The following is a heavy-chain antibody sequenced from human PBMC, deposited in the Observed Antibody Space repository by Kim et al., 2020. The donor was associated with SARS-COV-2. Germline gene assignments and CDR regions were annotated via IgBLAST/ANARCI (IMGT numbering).Heavy chain of an antibody. CDR2: IYYSGST. Sequence: SETLSLTCTVSGGSISSGGYYWSWIRQHPGKGLEWIGYIYYSGSTYYNPSLKSRVTISVDTSKNQFSLKLSSVTAADTAVYYCARDSPPSLFSPTYGMDVWGQGTTVTVSS. CDR1: GGSISSGGYY. CDR3: ARDSPPSLFSPTYGMDV. D-gene: IGHD1-26*01. V-gene: IGHV4-31*03. J-gene: IGHJ6*02.